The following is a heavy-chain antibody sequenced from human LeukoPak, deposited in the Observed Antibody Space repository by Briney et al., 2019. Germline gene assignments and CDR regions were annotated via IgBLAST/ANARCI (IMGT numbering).Heavy chain of an antibody. Sequence: SETLSLTCTVSGYSISTGYYWGWIRQPPGNGLEWIGSIYHSGSTYYNPSLQSRVTMSVDTSKNQFSLKLSSVTAADTAIYYCARTYFPRGAFDIWGLGTMVTVSS. V-gene: IGHV4-38-2*02. CDR3: ARTYFPRGAFDI. CDR1: GYSISTGYY. J-gene: IGHJ3*02. CDR2: IYHSGST. D-gene: IGHD3-9*01.